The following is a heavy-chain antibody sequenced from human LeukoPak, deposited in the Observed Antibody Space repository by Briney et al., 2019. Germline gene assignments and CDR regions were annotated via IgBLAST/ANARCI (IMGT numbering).Heavy chain of an antibody. CDR2: INYGGDT. CDR3: ARGLGWKVTPMGLFYMDV. Sequence: PSETLSLTCAVDGGSFSGYDWTWVRQSPGKGLEWIGQINYGGDTNYNPSLKSRVTISVDTSKNQFSLKVTSVTAADTAVYYCARGLGWKVTPMGLFYMDVWGEAATVTVSS. D-gene: IGHD1-1*01. V-gene: IGHV4-34*01. J-gene: IGHJ6*03. CDR1: GGSFSGYD.